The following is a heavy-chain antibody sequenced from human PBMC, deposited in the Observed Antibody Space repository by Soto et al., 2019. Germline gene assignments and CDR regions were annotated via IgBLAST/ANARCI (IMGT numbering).Heavy chain of an antibody. Sequence: RSETLSLTCTVSGGSIYRSGYYWGWIRQPPGRGLEWIGNIDYNGVTYSNPSLKSRVTISRDTSKNQFSLKLTSVTAADTALYYCGKVLVGATGHTDSDSWGPGTLVTVSS. CDR2: IDYNGVT. V-gene: IGHV4-39*01. J-gene: IGHJ4*02. CDR3: GKVLVGATGHTDSDS. CDR1: GGSIYRSGYY. D-gene: IGHD2-15*01.